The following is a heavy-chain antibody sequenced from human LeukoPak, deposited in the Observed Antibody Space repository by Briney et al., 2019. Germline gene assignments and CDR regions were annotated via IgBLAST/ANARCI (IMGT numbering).Heavy chain of an antibody. D-gene: IGHD2-15*01. CDR3: ARVIGGYWDY. J-gene: IGHJ4*02. CDR1: GFTFSSYS. CDR2: ISSSSSYI. V-gene: IGHV3-21*01. Sequence: PGGSLRLSCAASGFTFSSYSMDWVRQAPGKGLEWVSSISSSSSYIYYADSVKGRFTISRDNAKNSLYLQMNSLRAEDTAVYYCARVIGGYWDYWGQGTLVTVSS.